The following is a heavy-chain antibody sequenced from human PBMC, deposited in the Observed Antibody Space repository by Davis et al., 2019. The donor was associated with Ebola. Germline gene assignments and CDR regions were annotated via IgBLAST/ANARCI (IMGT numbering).Heavy chain of an antibody. Sequence: GESLKISCAASGFTFSSYAMTWVRQAPGKGLEWVSAISGSGGSTYYADSVKGRFTISRDNSKKTLYLQMNSLRAEDTAVYYCAKDIPSDIVLVPAAIVFDYWGQGTLVTVSS. D-gene: IGHD2-2*02. CDR1: GFTFSSYA. J-gene: IGHJ4*02. CDR2: ISGSGGST. CDR3: AKDIPSDIVLVPAAIVFDY. V-gene: IGHV3-23*01.